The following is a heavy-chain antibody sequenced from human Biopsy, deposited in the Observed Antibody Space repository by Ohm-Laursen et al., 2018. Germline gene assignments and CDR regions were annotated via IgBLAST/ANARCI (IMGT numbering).Heavy chain of an antibody. D-gene: IGHD2-15*01. Sequence: ASVKVSCKASGYTFTGQYLHWVRQVPGQGLEWMGWINPHSGTTKFAQDFQGRVTMTRDTSITTAYMELRRLRSDDTALYYCAKGQDLRGGAEYFQHWGQGALVTVSS. CDR2: INPHSGTT. CDR3: AKGQDLRGGAEYFQH. J-gene: IGHJ1*01. CDR1: GYTFTGQY. V-gene: IGHV1-2*02.